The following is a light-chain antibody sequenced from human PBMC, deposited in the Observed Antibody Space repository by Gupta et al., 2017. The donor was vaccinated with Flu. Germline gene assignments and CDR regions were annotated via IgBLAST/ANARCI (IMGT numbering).Light chain of an antibody. CDR3: CSYAGGYSYV. Sequence: QYALTQPRSVSRSPGQSVTIACTGTSSDVGGYNYVSWYQQHPGKAPKFMIYDVNKRPSWVPDRFSGSKSGNTSSLTISGLQAEDEADYYCCSYAGGYSYVFGTGTKVTVL. CDR1: SSDVGGYNY. V-gene: IGLV2-11*01. J-gene: IGLJ1*01. CDR2: DVN.